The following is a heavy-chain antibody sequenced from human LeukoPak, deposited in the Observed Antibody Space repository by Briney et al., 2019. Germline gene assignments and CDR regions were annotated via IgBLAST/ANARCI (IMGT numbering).Heavy chain of an antibody. V-gene: IGHV3-21*01. J-gene: IGHJ4*02. CDR3: ARDLALHTMIVVAHDY. D-gene: IGHD3-22*01. CDR1: GFTLSSYA. Sequence: PGGSLRLSCAASGFTLSSYAMSWVRQAPGKGLEWVSSISSSSSYIYYADSVKGRFTISRDNAKNSLYLQMNSLRAEDTAVYYCARDLALHTMIVVAHDYWGQGTLVTVSS. CDR2: ISSSSSYI.